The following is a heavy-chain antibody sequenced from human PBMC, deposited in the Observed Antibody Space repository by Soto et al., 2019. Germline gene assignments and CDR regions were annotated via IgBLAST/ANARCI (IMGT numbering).Heavy chain of an antibody. Sequence: APMKGSLKASGYSFLNSDISWLRQAPGQGLEWMGWIGTFSGDTKYALKFHGRVTMTTATSTTTVYMKLKNLRSDDTAVYFCARGRTTRLGTFDYWG. CDR2: IGTFSGDT. V-gene: IGHV1-18*01. D-gene: IGHD1-1*01. J-gene: IGHJ4*01. CDR3: ARGRTTRLGTFDY. CDR1: GYSFLNSD.